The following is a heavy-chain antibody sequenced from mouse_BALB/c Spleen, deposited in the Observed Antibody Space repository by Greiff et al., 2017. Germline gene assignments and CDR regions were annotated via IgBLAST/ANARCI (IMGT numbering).Heavy chain of an antibody. CDR2: IYPGDGDT. CDR1: GYTFTSYW. J-gene: IGHJ1*01. Sequence: QVQLQQPGAELARPGASVKLSCKASGYTFTSYWMQWVKQRPGQGLEWIGAIYPGDGDTRYTQKFKGKATLTADKSSSTAYMQLSSLASEDSAVYYGARWDLILLRGFDVWGAGTTVTVSS. D-gene: IGHD1-1*01. V-gene: IGHV1-87*01. CDR3: ARWDLILLRGFDV.